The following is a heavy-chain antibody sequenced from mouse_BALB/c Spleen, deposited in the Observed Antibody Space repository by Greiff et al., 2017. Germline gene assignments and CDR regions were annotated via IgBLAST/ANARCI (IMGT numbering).Heavy chain of an antibody. CDR3: ARYPLSGSSPAWFAY. V-gene: IGHV1-52*01. CDR1: GYTFTSYW. D-gene: IGHD1-1*01. Sequence: QVQLQQPGAELVRPGASVKLSCKASGYTFTSYWMNWVKQRPEQGLEWIGRIDPYDSETHYNQKFKDKAILTVDKSSSTAYMQLSSLTSEDSAVYYGARYPLSGSSPAWFAYWGQGTLVTVSA. CDR2: IDPYDSET. J-gene: IGHJ3*01.